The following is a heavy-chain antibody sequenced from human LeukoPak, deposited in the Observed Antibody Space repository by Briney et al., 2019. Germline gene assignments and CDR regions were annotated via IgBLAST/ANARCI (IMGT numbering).Heavy chain of an antibody. J-gene: IGHJ4*02. D-gene: IGHD3-22*01. Sequence: GASVKVSCKASGYTFTSYGISWVRQAPGQGLEWMGWISAYNGNTNYAQKLQGRVTMTTDTSTSTAYMELRSLRSDDTAVYYCARGSTVRYYYDSSGYYRGPVDYWGQGTLVTVSS. CDR1: GYTFTSYG. V-gene: IGHV1-18*01. CDR2: ISAYNGNT. CDR3: ARGSTVRYYYDSSGYYRGPVDY.